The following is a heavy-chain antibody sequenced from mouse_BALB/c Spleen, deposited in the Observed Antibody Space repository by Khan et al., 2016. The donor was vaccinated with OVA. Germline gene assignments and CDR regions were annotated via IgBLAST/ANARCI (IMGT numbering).Heavy chain of an antibody. CDR2: IWSDGST. J-gene: IGHJ4*01. CDR1: GFSLTNYG. D-gene: IGHD2-14*01. Sequence: LQQSGPGLVAPSQSLSITCTISGFSLTNYGVHWVRQPPGKGLEWLVVIWSDGSTTYNSALKSRLTISKDNSKSQVFLKMNRLQTDDTAVYFRARQPYDQYDIMDYWGQGTSVTVSS. CDR3: ARQPYDQYDIMDY. V-gene: IGHV2-6-1*01.